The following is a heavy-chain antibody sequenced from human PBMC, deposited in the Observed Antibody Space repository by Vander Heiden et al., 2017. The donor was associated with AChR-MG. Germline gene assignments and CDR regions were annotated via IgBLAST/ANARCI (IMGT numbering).Heavy chain of an antibody. CDR3: AREEWELLRGAFDI. J-gene: IGHJ3*02. CDR2: IKQDGSEK. D-gene: IGHD1-26*01. V-gene: IGHV3-7*01. Sequence: EVQLVESGGGVVQPGGSLSLPCAASGFTFGSDWMGWVRQAPGKGLEWVANIKQDGSEKYYVDSVKGRFTISRDNAKNALYLQMNSLRAEDTAVYYCAREEWELLRGAFDIWGQGTMVTVSS. CDR1: GFTFGSDW.